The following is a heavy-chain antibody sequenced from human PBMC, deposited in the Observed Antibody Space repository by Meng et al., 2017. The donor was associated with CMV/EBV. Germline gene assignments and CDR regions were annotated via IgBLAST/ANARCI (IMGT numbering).Heavy chain of an antibody. CDR2: INPSGGST. Sequence: ASVKVSGKASGGTFSSYAISWVRQAPGQGLEWMGIINPSGGSTSYAQKFQGRVTMTRDTSTSTVYMELSSLRSEDTAVYYCAREGAYYYDSSGYGDAFDIWGQGTMVTVSS. CDR1: GGTFSSYA. V-gene: IGHV1-46*01. D-gene: IGHD3-22*01. J-gene: IGHJ3*02. CDR3: AREGAYYYDSSGYGDAFDI.